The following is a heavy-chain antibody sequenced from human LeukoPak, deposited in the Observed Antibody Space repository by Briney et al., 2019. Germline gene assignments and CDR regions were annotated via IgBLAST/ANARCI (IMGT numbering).Heavy chain of an antibody. V-gene: IGHV4-30-4*01. J-gene: IGHJ6*02. Sequence: SQTLSLTCTVSGGSISSGDYYWSWIRQPPGKGLEWIGYIYYSGSTYYNPSLKSRVTISADTSKNQFSLKLSSVTAADTAVYYCARGDYGDYYYYGMDVWGQGTTVTVSS. D-gene: IGHD4-17*01. CDR2: IYYSGST. CDR3: ARGDYGDYYYYGMDV. CDR1: GGSISSGDYY.